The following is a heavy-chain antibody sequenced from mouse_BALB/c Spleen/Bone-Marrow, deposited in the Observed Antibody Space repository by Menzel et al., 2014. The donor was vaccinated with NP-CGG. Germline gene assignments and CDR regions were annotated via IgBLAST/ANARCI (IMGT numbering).Heavy chain of an antibody. Sequence: QVQLQQSGAELVRPGVSVKISCKGSGYTFTDFAIHWVKQSPTKSLEWIGVISPYYVDGGYNQKFKGKATMTIDRSSSTAYMELARPTSEDSAIYYCARGGASGIYYYAMDYWGQGTSVTVSS. CDR3: ARGGASGIYYYAMDY. D-gene: IGHD3-1*01. V-gene: IGHV1S137*01. J-gene: IGHJ4*01. CDR2: ISPYYVDG. CDR1: GYTFTDFA.